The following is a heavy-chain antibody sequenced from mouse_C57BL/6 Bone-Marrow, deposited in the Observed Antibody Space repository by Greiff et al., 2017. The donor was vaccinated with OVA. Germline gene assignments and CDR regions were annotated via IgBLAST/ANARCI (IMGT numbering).Heavy chain of an antibody. CDR3: ANDGDYAMDY. Sequence: QVQLKQSGPGLVQPSQCLSITCTVSGFSLTSYGVHWVRQSPGKGLEWLGVIWSGGSTDYNAAFMSRLSITKNNSKSQVFFKMNSMQADDTAIYCCANDGDYAMDYWGQGTAVTVSS. CDR1: GFSLTSYG. V-gene: IGHV2-5*01. J-gene: IGHJ4*01. CDR2: IWSGGST. D-gene: IGHD2-3*01.